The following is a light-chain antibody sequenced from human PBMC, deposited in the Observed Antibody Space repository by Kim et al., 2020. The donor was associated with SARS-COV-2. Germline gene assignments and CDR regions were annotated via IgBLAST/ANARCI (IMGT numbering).Light chain of an antibody. CDR1: QSISSY. Sequence: VGDRVTITCRASQSISSYLNWYQQKPGKAPKLLIYAASNLQGGVPSRFTGSGSGTDFTLTINSLQPEDFATYYCQQSYSALGGFTFGGGTKVDIK. V-gene: IGKV1-39*01. J-gene: IGKJ4*01. CDR2: AAS. CDR3: QQSYSALGGFT.